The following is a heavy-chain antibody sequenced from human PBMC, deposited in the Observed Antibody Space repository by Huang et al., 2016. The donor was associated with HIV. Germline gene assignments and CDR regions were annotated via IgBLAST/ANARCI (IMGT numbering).Heavy chain of an antibody. CDR3: AREIMISFGGPFDP. Sequence: QVQLHQWGAGLLKPSETLSLTCAVYGGSFSSYYWNWIRQSPGKGLEWIGQINHRGTTTYNPALKSRGTMSVDTSKKQFSLKLNAVTAADTAVYYCAREIMISFGGPFDPWGQGTLVTVSS. D-gene: IGHD3-16*01. V-gene: IGHV4-34*01. CDR1: GGSFSSYY. J-gene: IGHJ5*02. CDR2: INHRGTT.